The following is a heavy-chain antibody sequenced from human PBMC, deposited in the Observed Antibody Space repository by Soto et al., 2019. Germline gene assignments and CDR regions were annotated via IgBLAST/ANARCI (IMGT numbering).Heavy chain of an antibody. D-gene: IGHD6-13*01. V-gene: IGHV3-23*01. CDR1: GFTFSNYG. J-gene: IGHJ4*02. CDR2: ISGSGGST. Sequence: EVQLLESGGGLVQPGGSLRLSCAASGFTFSNYGMNWVRQAPGQGLDWVSIISGSGGSTFYADSVRGRFTISRDNSKNTVSLQMNSLRAEDTAVYYCAKPSGLAAAGGAFDYWGQGTLVTVSS. CDR3: AKPSGLAAAGGAFDY.